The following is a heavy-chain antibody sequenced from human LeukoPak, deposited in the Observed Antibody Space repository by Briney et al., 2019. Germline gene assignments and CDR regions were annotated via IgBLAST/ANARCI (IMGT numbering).Heavy chain of an antibody. Sequence: SETLSLTCTVSGGSISSYYWSWIRQPPGKGLDWIGFIYHNGRTDYNPSLKSRVTISADTSENQFSLRLSSVTAADTAVYYCARVFRAAAVDYWGQGTLVTVSS. CDR1: GGSISSYY. CDR2: IYHNGRT. D-gene: IGHD6-13*01. V-gene: IGHV4-59*01. J-gene: IGHJ4*02. CDR3: ARVFRAAAVDY.